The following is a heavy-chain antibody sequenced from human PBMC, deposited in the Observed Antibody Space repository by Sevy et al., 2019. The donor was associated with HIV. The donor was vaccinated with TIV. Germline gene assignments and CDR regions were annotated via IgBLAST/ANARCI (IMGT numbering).Heavy chain of an antibody. CDR2: FDPEDGET. Sequence: ASVKVSCKVSGKTLSQLSMHWVRQAPGKGLEWLGTFDPEDGETRYAQKLQGRVTMTEDTSTDTAYMELRSLISEDTALYYCATTKDYYESSGSPFDYWGQGTLVTVSS. CDR1: GKTLSQLS. J-gene: IGHJ4*02. CDR3: ATTKDYYESSGSPFDY. V-gene: IGHV1-24*01. D-gene: IGHD3-22*01.